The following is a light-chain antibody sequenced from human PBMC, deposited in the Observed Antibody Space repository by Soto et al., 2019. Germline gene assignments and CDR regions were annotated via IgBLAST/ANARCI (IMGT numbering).Light chain of an antibody. J-gene: IGKJ2*01. Sequence: DIQMTQSPSSLSASVGDTVTITCQASQDIKNYLNWYQQKPGKAPKLLIYDTSTLETGVPSRFSGSGSGTHFTFTINNLQSEDIATYYCQQSYSVPYTFGQGTTVDI. CDR2: DTS. V-gene: IGKV1-33*01. CDR3: QQSYSVPYT. CDR1: QDIKNY.